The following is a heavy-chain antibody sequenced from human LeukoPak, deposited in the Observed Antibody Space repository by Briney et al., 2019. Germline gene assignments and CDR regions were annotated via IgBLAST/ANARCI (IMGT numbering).Heavy chain of an antibody. J-gene: IGHJ4*02. V-gene: IGHV4-39*07. Sequence: SETLSLTCTVSGGSISSSSYYWGWIRQPPGKGLEWIGSIYYSGSTYYNPSLKSRVTISVDTSKNQFSLKLSSVTAADTAVYYCARDRGYGEWGQGTLVTVSS. CDR2: IYYSGST. CDR1: GGSISSSSYY. CDR3: ARDRGYGE. D-gene: IGHD3-10*01.